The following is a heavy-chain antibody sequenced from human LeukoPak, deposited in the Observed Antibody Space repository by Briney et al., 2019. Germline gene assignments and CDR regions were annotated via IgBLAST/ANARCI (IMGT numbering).Heavy chain of an antibody. CDR2: IYYSGST. Sequence: PSETLSLTCTVSGGSISSYYWSWIRQPPGKGLEWIGYIYYSGSTNYNPSLKSRVTISVDTSKNQFSLKLSSVTAADTAVYYCARRGGIAVAGTFFDYWGQGTLVTVSS. V-gene: IGHV4-59*12. CDR3: ARRGGIAVAGTFFDY. J-gene: IGHJ4*02. CDR1: GGSISSYY. D-gene: IGHD6-19*01.